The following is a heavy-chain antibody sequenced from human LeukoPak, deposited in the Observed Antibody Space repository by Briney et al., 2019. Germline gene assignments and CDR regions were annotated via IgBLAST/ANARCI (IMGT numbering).Heavy chain of an antibody. D-gene: IGHD3-16*01. CDR1: GYNFPSYG. V-gene: IGHV1-18*01. CDR2: ISAYNGNT. Sequence: ASVKVSCKGSGYNFPSYGIDWVRQASGQGLEWVGWISAYNGNTQYAQKFQERLTLTTDTSASTGYMELRTLRSDDTAVYFCAIMGARWGFDYWGQGTLVTVPS. J-gene: IGHJ4*02. CDR3: AIMGARWGFDY.